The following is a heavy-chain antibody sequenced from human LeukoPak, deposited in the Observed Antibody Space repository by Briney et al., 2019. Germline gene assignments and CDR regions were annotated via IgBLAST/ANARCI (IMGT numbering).Heavy chain of an antibody. J-gene: IGHJ5*02. V-gene: IGHV3-30*04. CDR1: GFTFSSYA. CDR2: ISYDGSNK. CDR3: ARGGASRDFDP. Sequence: GGSLRLSCAASGFTFSSYAMHWVRQAPGKGLEWVAVISYDGSNKYYADSVKGRFTISRDNSKNTLYLQMNSLRAEDTAVYYCARGGASRDFDPWGQGTLVTVSS. D-gene: IGHD6-13*01.